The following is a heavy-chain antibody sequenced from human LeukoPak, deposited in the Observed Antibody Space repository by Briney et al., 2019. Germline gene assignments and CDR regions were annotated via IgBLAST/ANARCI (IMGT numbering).Heavy chain of an antibody. V-gene: IGHV1-18*01. D-gene: IGHD3-22*01. CDR1: GYTFTTYA. CDR2: ISAYNGNT. CDR3: ARYLSYYDSSGYEYYYMDV. Sequence: ASVKVSCKASGYTFTTYAMNWVRQAPGQGLEWMGWISAYNGNTNYAQKLQGRVTMTTDTSTSTAYMELRSLRSDDTAVYYCARYLSYYDSSGYEYYYMDVWGKGTTVTISS. J-gene: IGHJ6*03.